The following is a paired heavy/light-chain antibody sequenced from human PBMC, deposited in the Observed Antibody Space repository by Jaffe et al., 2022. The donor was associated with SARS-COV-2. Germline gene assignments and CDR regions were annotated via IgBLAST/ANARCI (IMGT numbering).Heavy chain of an antibody. CDR1: GITFSSYA. CDR3: ANKGNY. Sequence: EVQLLESGGGLVQPGGSLRLSCAASGITFSSYAMIWVRQAPGKGLEWVSGVSGSGSSTYYADSVKGRFTISRDNSKNMLYLEMNSLRAEDTAVYYCANKGNYWGQGTLVTVSS. CDR2: VSGSGSST. V-gene: IGHV3-23*01. J-gene: IGHJ4*02.
Light chain of an antibody. CDR3: QQYSSYPLT. V-gene: IGKV1-16*01. CDR2: AAS. J-gene: IGKJ4*01. Sequence: DIQMTQSPSSLSASVGDRVTITCRASQDISNYLAWFQQKPGKAPQSLIYAASSLQSGVPSRFSGSGSGTDFTLTISSLQPEDFATFYCQQYSSYPLTFGGGTKVEIK. CDR1: QDISNY.